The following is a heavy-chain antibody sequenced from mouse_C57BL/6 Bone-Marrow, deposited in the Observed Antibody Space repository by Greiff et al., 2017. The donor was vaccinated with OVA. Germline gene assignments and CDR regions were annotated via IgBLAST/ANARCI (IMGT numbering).Heavy chain of an antibody. CDR3: ARDSNYGAWFAY. Sequence: QVQLQQSGAELARPGASVKLSCKASGYTFTSYGISWVKQRTGQGLEWIGEIYPRSGNTYYNEKFKGKATLTADKSSSTAYMELRSLTSGDAAVYFCARDSNYGAWFAYWGQGTLVTVSA. J-gene: IGHJ3*01. V-gene: IGHV1-81*01. CDR1: GYTFTSYG. D-gene: IGHD2-5*01. CDR2: IYPRSGNT.